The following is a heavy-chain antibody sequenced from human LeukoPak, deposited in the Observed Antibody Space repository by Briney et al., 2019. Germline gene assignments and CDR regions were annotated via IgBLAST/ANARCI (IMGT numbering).Heavy chain of an antibody. CDR2: IIPIFGTA. CDR1: GGTFGSYA. CDR3: ARRSGTGISNYYYYGMDV. J-gene: IGHJ6*04. Sequence: GASVTVSCTASGGTFGSYAISWVRQAPGQGLEWMGGIIPIFGTANYAQKFQGRVTITADKSTSTAYMELSSLRSEDTAVYYCARRSGTGISNYYYYGMDVWGKGTTVTVSS. D-gene: IGHD6-13*01. V-gene: IGHV1-69*06.